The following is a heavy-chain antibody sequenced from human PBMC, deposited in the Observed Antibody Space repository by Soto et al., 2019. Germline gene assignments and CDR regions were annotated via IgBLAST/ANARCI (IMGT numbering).Heavy chain of an antibody. Sequence: WYRIRKPPGKGLXWIXXIXXSXXXXXSXXLKSRVSMSVDTSKNLFSLKMNSVTAADTAVYYCARSSMVPVADFDFWGQGTVVTVSS. V-gene: IGHV4-59*01. J-gene: IGHJ4*02. CDR2: IXXSXXX. D-gene: IGHD3-10*01. CDR3: ARSSMVPVADFDF.